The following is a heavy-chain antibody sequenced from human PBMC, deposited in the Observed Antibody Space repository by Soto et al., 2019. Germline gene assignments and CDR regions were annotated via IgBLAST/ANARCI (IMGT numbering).Heavy chain of an antibody. CDR1: GFSVSATKY. J-gene: IGHJ3*02. CDR3: ARANDLNAFDM. V-gene: IGHV3-53*04. CDR2: IYRGGTY. Sequence: EVQLVESGGGLVQPGGSLRLSCVASGFSVSATKYMNWLRQAPDKGLEWVSVIYRGGTYYYADSVKGRFTISRHDSKNTLYLQMDSLRTEDTAVYFCARANDLNAFDMWGQGTMVTVSS.